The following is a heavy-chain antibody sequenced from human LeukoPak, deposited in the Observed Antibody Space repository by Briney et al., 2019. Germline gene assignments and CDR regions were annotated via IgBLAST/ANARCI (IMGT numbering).Heavy chain of an antibody. Sequence: SVTVSCKASGYTFTGYYMHWVRQAPGQGLEWMGGIIPIFGTANYAQKFQGRVTITADKSTSTAYMELSSLRSEDTAVYYCARGGYSYGFSLVGDYWGQGTLVTVSS. CDR1: GYTFTGYY. CDR2: IIPIFGTA. J-gene: IGHJ4*02. CDR3: ARGGYSYGFSLVGDY. D-gene: IGHD5-18*01. V-gene: IGHV1-69*06.